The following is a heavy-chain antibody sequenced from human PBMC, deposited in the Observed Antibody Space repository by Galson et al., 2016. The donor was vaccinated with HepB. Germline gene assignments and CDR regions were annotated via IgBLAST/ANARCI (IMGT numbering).Heavy chain of an antibody. Sequence: SVKVSCKASGYTFTGYYIHWLRQAPGQGLEWMGRIDPDSGGPRYAQRFQGRVTLTWDTSISTANMELRRLTSDDTGIYYCAQGPQNCDYWGQGTQVIVSS. V-gene: IGHV1-2*05. J-gene: IGHJ4*02. CDR3: AQGPQNCDY. D-gene: IGHD2/OR15-2a*01. CDR1: GYTFTGYY. CDR2: IDPDSGGP.